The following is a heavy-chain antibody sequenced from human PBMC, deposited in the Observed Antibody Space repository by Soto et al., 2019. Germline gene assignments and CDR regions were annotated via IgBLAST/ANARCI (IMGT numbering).Heavy chain of an antibody. V-gene: IGHV3-33*01. CDR3: AREWGLRDYGDPIYGMDV. Sequence: QVQLVESGGGVVQPGRSLRLSCAASGFTFSSYGMHWVRQAPGKGLEWVAVIWYDGSNKYYADSVKGRFTISRDNSKNTLYLQMNSLRAEDTAVYYCAREWGLRDYGDPIYGMDVWGQGTTVTVSS. CDR2: IWYDGSNK. D-gene: IGHD4-17*01. J-gene: IGHJ6*02. CDR1: GFTFSSYG.